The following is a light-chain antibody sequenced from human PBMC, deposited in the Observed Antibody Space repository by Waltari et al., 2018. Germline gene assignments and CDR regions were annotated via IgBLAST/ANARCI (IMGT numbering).Light chain of an antibody. J-gene: IGLJ1*01. CDR2: EVT. V-gene: IGLV2-8*01. CDR3: SSYAHNNHFV. Sequence: QSVLTQPPSATGSPGQLVTISCTGTNRDVAANNSVSWYQQHPGKVPKLLIYEVTKRPSGVPDRFSGSKSGNTASLTVSGLQADDEADYYCSSYAHNNHFVFGTGTKVTVL. CDR1: NRDVAANNS.